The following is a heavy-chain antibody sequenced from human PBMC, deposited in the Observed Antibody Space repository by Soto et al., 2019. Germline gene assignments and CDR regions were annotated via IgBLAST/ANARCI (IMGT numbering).Heavy chain of an antibody. Sequence: TLSLSWSVNGGGIGGGYWRWGRQARGKGLGWIGEIDNSGKTNYSPSLKSRVTISADTSKNQFSLTVTSLTAADTAVYYCARWGIVVVPAAKRRGDYWGQGTLVTVS. CDR2: IDNSGKT. CDR1: GGGIGGGY. V-gene: IGHV4-34*01. J-gene: IGHJ4*02. D-gene: IGHD2-2*01. CDR3: ARWGIVVVPAAKRRGDY.